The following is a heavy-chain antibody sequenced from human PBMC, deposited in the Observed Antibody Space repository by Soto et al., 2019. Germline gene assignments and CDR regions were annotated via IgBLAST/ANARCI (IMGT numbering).Heavy chain of an antibody. J-gene: IGHJ5*02. CDR3: ARHHGPTTSENWFDP. CDR2: ISTYSGDT. V-gene: IGHV1-18*01. Sequence: QVHLVQSGVEVKTAGASVKFSCQASVYTFFTYDISWVRQAPGQGLEWMGWISTYSGDTKYAQKFQGRVTMTTDTSTTTAYLELRSLRSDDTAVYYCARHHGPTTSENWFDPWGQGTLVTVSS. CDR1: VYTFFTYD. D-gene: IGHD5-12*01.